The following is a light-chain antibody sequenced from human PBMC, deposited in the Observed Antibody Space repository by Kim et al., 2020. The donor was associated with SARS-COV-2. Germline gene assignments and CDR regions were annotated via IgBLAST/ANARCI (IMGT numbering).Light chain of an antibody. J-gene: IGKJ4*01. CDR2: DAS. Sequence: SLSPGERAPLSCRASQSVSSNLAWYQQKPGQAPRLLIYDASNRATGIPARFSGSGSGTDFTLTISSLEPEDFAVYYCQQRSDWRTFGGGTKVDIK. CDR3: QQRSDWRT. V-gene: IGKV3-11*01. CDR1: QSVSSN.